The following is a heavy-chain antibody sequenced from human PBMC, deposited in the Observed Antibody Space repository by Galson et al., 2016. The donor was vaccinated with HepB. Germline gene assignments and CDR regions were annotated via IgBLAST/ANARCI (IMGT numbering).Heavy chain of an antibody. D-gene: IGHD4/OR15-4a*01. V-gene: IGHV3-23*01. CDR2: IGGSTGST. Sequence: SLRLSCAASGFTFSSYAMGWVRQAPGKGLEWVSSIGGSTGSTHYADSVKGRFTISRDNSKNTRYLQMNSLRAEDTALYYCASLSGAVWWREYFDFWGQGTLVTVSS. CDR3: ASLSGAVWWREYFDF. J-gene: IGHJ4*02. CDR1: GFTFSSYA.